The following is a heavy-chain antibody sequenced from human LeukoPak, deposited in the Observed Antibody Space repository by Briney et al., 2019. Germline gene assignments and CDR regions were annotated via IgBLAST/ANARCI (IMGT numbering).Heavy chain of an antibody. V-gene: IGHV3-53*01. CDR1: GFIVSSNY. J-gene: IGHJ4*02. Sequence: GGSLRLSCAASGFIVSSNYMSWVRQAPGKGLEWVSVIYSGGSTYYADSVKGRFTISRDNSKNKLYLQMNSLRAEDTAVYYCAREKVIMVRGVIMSYYFDYWGQGTLVTVSS. D-gene: IGHD3-10*01. CDR2: IYSGGST. CDR3: AREKVIMVRGVIMSYYFDY.